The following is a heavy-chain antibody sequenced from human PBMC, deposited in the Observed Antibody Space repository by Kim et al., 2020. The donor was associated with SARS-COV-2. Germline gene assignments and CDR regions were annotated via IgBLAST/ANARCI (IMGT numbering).Heavy chain of an antibody. J-gene: IGHJ4*02. V-gene: IGHV4-34*01. CDR3: SRDENRDGYNFDY. CDR2: ISHSCSA. CDR1: VGSVSDFY. Sequence: SETLSLTCGVYVGSVSDFYWSWIRQPPGQGLEWIGEISHSCSANYNSSLRSRVSISIDRSTNQFSLILSSVTAADTAVYYCSRDENRDGYNFDYWGLGTL. D-gene: IGHD5-12*01.